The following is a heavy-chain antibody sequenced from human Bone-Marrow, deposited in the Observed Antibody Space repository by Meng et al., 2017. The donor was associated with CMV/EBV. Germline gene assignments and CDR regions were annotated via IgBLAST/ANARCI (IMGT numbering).Heavy chain of an antibody. V-gene: IGHV4-34*01. CDR1: GGSFSGYY. CDR3: ARRRGYCSSTSCYTFDY. CDR2: VNHSGST. Sequence: SETLSLTCAVYGGSFSGYYWTWIRQPPGKGLEWIGEVNHSGSTNYNPSLKSRVTISVDTSKNQFSLKLSSVTAADTAVYYCARRRGYCSSTSCYTFDYWGQGTLVTSPQ. J-gene: IGHJ4*02. D-gene: IGHD2-2*02.